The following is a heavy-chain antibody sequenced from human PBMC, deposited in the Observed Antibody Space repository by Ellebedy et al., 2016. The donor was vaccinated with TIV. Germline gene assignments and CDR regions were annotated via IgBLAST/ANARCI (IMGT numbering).Heavy chain of an antibody. D-gene: IGHD1-14*01. Sequence: GESLKISCATSGFTFHNFAMRWFRHPPGKGLEWVSAITGSGDRTFYADSVKGRFTISRDNSENALYLQMNSLRAEDTAIYHCARRKSGTYIHHAFDSWGQGTLVTVSS. CDR2: ITGSGDRT. J-gene: IGHJ4*02. CDR1: GFTFHNFA. CDR3: ARRKSGTYIHHAFDS. V-gene: IGHV3-23*01.